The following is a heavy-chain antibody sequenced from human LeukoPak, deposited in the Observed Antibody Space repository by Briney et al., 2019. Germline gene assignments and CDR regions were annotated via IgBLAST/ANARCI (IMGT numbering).Heavy chain of an antibody. CDR3: ARSGEVVPAAITTTLGWFDP. J-gene: IGHJ5*02. CDR2: IIPILGIA. Sequence: SVKVSCKASGGTFSSYTVSWVRQAPGQGLEWMGRIIPILGIANYAQKFQGRVTITADKSTSTAYMELSSLRSEDTAVYYCARSGEVVPAAITTTLGWFDPWGQGTLVTVSS. D-gene: IGHD2-2*01. V-gene: IGHV1-69*02. CDR1: GGTFSSYT.